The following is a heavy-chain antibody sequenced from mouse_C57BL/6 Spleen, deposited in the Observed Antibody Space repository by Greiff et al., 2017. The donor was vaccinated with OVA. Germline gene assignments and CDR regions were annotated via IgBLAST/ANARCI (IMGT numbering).Heavy chain of an antibody. CDR3: TSDYDGSSGFDY. CDR1: GFTFSNYW. J-gene: IGHJ3*01. CDR2: ISLKSDNYAS. Sequence: EVQVEESGGGLVQPGGSMKLSCVASGFTFSNYWMNWVRQSPEKGLEWVAQISLKSDNYASHYEVSVKGRFTISRDDSKSSVYLKMNNLRARETGIDYCTSDYDGSSGFDYWGQGTPVTVSA. D-gene: IGHD1-1*01. V-gene: IGHV6-3*01.